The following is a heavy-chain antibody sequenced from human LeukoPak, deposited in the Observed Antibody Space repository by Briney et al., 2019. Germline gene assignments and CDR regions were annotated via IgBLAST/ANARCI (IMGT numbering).Heavy chain of an antibody. D-gene: IGHD5-12*01. CDR3: ARRTSGYEFDY. CDR2: ISPSGDIT. CDR1: GFIFSSHG. J-gene: IGHJ4*02. Sequence: GGTLRLSCAASGFIFSSHGMNWVRQAPGKGLEWVSGISPSGDITYYADSVKGRFTISRDNSKNTLYLQMNSLRAEDTAVYYCARRTSGYEFDYWGQGTLVTVSS. V-gene: IGHV3-23*01.